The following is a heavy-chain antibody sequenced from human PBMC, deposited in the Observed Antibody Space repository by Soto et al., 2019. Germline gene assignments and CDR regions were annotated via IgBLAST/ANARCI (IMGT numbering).Heavy chain of an antibody. Sequence: EVQLVESGGGLVKHGGSLRLSCAASGFIFSNAWMTWVRPAPGKGLEWVGRIKTKTDGGATDYAAPVKGRFTISRDDSKNTLYLQMNSLQTEDTALYYCATRVVIESPRSQTLDSWVQGTLVTVS. V-gene: IGHV3-15*01. CDR2: IKTKTDGGAT. CDR1: GFIFSNAW. CDR3: ATRVVIESPRSQTLDS. D-gene: IGHD5-12*01. J-gene: IGHJ4*02.